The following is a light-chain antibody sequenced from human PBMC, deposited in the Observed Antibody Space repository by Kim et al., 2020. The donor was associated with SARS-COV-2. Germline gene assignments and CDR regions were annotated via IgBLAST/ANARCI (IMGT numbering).Light chain of an antibody. V-gene: IGKV1-27*01. CDR2: AAS. Sequence: GDRVTITCRESQAISNYLAWYQQKPGRVPKLLIYAASTLQSGVPSRFSGSGSGAEFTLTISSLQPEDVGTYYCQKYNSVPLTFGGGTKVDIK. CDR1: QAISNY. CDR3: QKYNSVPLT. J-gene: IGKJ4*01.